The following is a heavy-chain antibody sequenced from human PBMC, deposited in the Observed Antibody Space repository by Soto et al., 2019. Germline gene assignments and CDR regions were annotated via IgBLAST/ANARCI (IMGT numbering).Heavy chain of an antibody. CDR1: GFTFSSYA. V-gene: IGHV3-23*01. J-gene: IGHJ4*02. D-gene: IGHD2-15*01. CDR3: AKLKGVVVAAIDY. Sequence: EVQLLESGGGLVQPGGSLRLSCAASGFTFSSYAMSWVRQAPGKGLEWVSAISGSGGSTYYADSVKGRFTISRDNSKNTLYLQINSLRAEDTAVYYCAKLKGVVVAAIDYWGQGTLVTVSS. CDR2: ISGSGGST.